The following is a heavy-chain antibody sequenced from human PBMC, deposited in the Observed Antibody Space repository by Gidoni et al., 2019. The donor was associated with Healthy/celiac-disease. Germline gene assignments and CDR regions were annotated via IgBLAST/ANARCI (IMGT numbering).Heavy chain of an antibody. D-gene: IGHD3-22*01. CDR2: IIPIFGTA. V-gene: IGHV1-69*01. Sequence: QVQLVQSGAEVKKPGSSVKVSCKASGGPFSSYAISWVRQAPGQGLEWMGGIIPIFGTANYAQKFQGRVTITADESTSTAYMELSSLRSEDTAVYYCARDTEGSMIVMGYYYYGMDVWGQGTTVTVSS. CDR3: ARDTEGSMIVMGYYYYGMDV. J-gene: IGHJ6*02. CDR1: GGPFSSYA.